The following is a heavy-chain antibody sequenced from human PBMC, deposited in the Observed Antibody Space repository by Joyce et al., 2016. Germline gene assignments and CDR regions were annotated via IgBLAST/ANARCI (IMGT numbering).Heavy chain of an antibody. D-gene: IGHD2-8*02. J-gene: IGHJ4*02. CDR1: GGSITTNNW. CDR2: ISHDGST. CDR3: ARGCTGGSCYDF. Sequence: QVQLQESGPRLVRPSGTLPLTCSVSGGSITTNNWWSWIRQSPGKSPEWIGDISHDGSTYYNPSLKSRVTISVYKSQNQFSLNMDSLTVADTAIYYCARGCTGGSCYDFWGQGTLVVVSS. V-gene: IGHV4-4*02.